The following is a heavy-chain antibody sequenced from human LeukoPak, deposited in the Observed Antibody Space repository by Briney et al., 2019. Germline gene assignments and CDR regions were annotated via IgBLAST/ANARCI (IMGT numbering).Heavy chain of an antibody. V-gene: IGHV4-59*02. J-gene: IGHJ3*02. CDR1: DDSVSSHY. CDR2: ISYIGST. Sequence: ASETLSLTCAVSDDSVSSHYWTWIRQPPGKGLEWIGYISYIGSTNYNPSLKSRVTISIDTSKNQFSLKLSSVTAADTAVYYCARDLVTVTKGFDIWGQGTMVSVSS. CDR3: ARDLVTVTKGFDI. D-gene: IGHD4-17*01.